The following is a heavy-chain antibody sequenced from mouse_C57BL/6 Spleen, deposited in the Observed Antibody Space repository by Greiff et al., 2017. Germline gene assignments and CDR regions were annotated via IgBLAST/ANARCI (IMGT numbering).Heavy chain of an antibody. J-gene: IGHJ3*01. CDR2: IWSGGST. V-gene: IGHV2-2*01. CDR1: GFSLTSYG. CDR3: ARNADYDGYSFAD. D-gene: IGHD2-3*01. Sequence: VQRVESGPGLVQPSQSLSITCTVSGFSLTSYGVHWVRQSPGKGLEWLGVIWSGGSTDYNAAFISRLSISKDNSKSQVFFKMNSLQADDTAIYYCARNADYDGYSFADWGQGTMVTVSA.